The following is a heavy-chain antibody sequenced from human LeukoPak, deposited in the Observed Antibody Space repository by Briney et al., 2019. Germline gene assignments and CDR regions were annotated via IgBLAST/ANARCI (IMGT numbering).Heavy chain of an antibody. CDR1: GFTFSSYG. D-gene: IGHD4-17*01. Sequence: GGSLRLSCAASGFTFSSYGMHWVRQAPGKGLEWVAVISYDGSNKYYADSVKGRFTISRDNSKNTLYLQMNSLRAEDTAVYYCAKAPRVGDYSGSADYWGQGTLVTVSS. V-gene: IGHV3-30*18. J-gene: IGHJ4*02. CDR2: ISYDGSNK. CDR3: AKAPRVGDYSGSADY.